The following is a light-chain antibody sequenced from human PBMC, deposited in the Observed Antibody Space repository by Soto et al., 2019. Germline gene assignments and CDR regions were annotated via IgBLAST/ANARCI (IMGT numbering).Light chain of an antibody. CDR1: QNISSY. CDR3: QQSYNTPFT. V-gene: IGKV1-39*01. CDR2: AAS. Sequence: DLQMTQSPSSLSASVGDRVIITCRASQNISSYLNWYQQKPGMAPKLLIYAASGLQSGVPSSFSGSGSGTDFTLTISSLQPEDFATYYCQQSYNTPFTFGPGTKVDVK. J-gene: IGKJ3*01.